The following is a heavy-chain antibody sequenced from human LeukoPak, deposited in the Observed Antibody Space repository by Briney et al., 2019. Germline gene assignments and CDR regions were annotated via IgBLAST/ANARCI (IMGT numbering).Heavy chain of an antibody. CDR3: ARHYYYDSSGYSDY. CDR2: IYYSGTT. V-gene: IGHV4-39*01. CDR1: GGSISSRSYY. J-gene: IGHJ4*02. D-gene: IGHD3-22*01. Sequence: SETLSLTCTVSGGSISSRSYYWGWIRQPPGKGLAWIGSIYYSGTTYYNPSLKSRVSISVDTSKNQFSLKLSSVTAADTAVYYCARHYYYDSSGYSDYWGQGTLVTVSS.